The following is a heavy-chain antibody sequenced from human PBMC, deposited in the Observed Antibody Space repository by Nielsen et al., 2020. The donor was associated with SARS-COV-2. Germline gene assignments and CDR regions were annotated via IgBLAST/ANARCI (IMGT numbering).Heavy chain of an antibody. CDR3: ARALPTMVRGVIGWFDP. CDR2: INAGNGNT. J-gene: IGHJ5*02. V-gene: IGHV1-3*01. CDR1: GFTFTSYA. Sequence: GESLKISCAASGFTFTSYAMHWVRQAPGQRLEWMGWINAGNGNTKYSQKFQGRVTITRDTSASTAYMELSSLRSEDTAVYYCARALPTMVRGVIGWFDPWGQGTLVTVSS. D-gene: IGHD3-10*01.